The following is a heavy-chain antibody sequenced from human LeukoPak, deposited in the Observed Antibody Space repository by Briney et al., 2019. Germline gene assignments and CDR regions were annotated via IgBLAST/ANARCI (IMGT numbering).Heavy chain of an antibody. CDR3: AKCVRSRITMVRGAEIDY. D-gene: IGHD3-10*01. CDR2: ISGSGGST. CDR1: GFTFSSYS. Sequence: GGSLRLSCAASGFTFSSYSMNWVRQAPGKGLEWVSAISGSGGSTYYADSVKGRFTISRDNSKNTLYLQMNSLRAEDTAVYYCAKCVRSRITMVRGAEIDYWGQGTLVTVSS. V-gene: IGHV3-23*01. J-gene: IGHJ4*02.